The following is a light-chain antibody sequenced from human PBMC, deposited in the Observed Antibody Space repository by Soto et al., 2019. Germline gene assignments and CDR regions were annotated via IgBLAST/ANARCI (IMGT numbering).Light chain of an antibody. V-gene: IGKV4-1*01. J-gene: IGKJ4*01. CDR3: QQYYSTPLT. CDR1: QSVLYNSNNKNY. Sequence: DMVMTQSPDSLAVSLGERATINCKSSQSVLYNSNNKNYLAWYQQKPGQPPKLLIYWASTRESGVPDRFSGSGSGTDFTLTISSLQAEDVAVYYCQQYYSTPLTFGGGTKVEIK. CDR2: WAS.